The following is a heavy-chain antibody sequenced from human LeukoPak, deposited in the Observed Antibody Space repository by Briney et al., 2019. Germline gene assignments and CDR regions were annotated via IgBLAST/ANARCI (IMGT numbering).Heavy chain of an antibody. J-gene: IGHJ5*02. CDR1: GGSISSYY. Sequence: SETLSLTCTVSGGSISSYYWSWIRQPAGKGLEWIGRIYTSGSTNYNPSLKSRVTMSVDTSKNQFSLKLSSATAADTAVYYCARDRIGVREFRFDPWGQGTLVTVSS. CDR3: ARDRIGVREFRFDP. V-gene: IGHV4-4*07. CDR2: IYTSGST. D-gene: IGHD5-24*01.